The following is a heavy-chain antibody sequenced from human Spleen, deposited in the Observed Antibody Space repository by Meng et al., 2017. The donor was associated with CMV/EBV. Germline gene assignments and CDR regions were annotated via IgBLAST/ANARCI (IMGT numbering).Heavy chain of an antibody. CDR1: A. V-gene: IGHV1-69*05. CDR3: AREGRQYCTTTTCYTGGPFDP. CDR2: INPLVGTT. J-gene: IGHJ5*02. Sequence: AINWVRQAPGQGLECMGIINPLVGTTTYAQKFQGRVTITTDDSTRTAFMELSDLKSDDTAVYFCAREGRQYCTTTTCYTGGPFDPWGQGTLVTVSS. D-gene: IGHD2-2*02.